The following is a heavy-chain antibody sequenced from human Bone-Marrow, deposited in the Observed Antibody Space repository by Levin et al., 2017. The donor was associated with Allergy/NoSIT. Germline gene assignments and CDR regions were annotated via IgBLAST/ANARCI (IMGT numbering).Heavy chain of an antibody. D-gene: IGHD5-12*01. Sequence: EASVKVSCKASGGSFSSFAVTWVRQAPGQGLEYMGGLIPVFGTPNYAQKFRGRLTITADPSTTTAYMELSSLRSDDTAVYYCASEEASRGYFESWGQGALVTVSS. V-gene: IGHV1-69*13. CDR1: GGSFSSFA. CDR3: ASEEASRGYFES. J-gene: IGHJ4*02. CDR2: LIPVFGTP.